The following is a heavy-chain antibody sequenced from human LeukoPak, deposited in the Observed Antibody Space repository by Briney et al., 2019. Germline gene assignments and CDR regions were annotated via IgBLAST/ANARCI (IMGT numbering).Heavy chain of an antibody. CDR3: ARGDSGYVPGDY. CDR2: IYYSGST. J-gene: IGHJ4*02. V-gene: IGHV4-31*11. CDR1: GGSISSGIYY. D-gene: IGHD5-12*01. Sequence: SETLSVTCAVSGGSISSGIYYSSWIRQHPGKGLEWIGYIYYSGSTYYNLSLKSRVTISVDTSKNQFSLKLSSVTAADTAVYYCARGDSGYVPGDYWGQGTLVTVSS.